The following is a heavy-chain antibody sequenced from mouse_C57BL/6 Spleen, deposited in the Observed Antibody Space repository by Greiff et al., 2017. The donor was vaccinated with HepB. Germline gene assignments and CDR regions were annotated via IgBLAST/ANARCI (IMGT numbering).Heavy chain of an antibody. CDR2: IDPSDSYT. CDR1: GYTFTSYW. V-gene: IGHV1-69*01. CDR3: ARDDGYYTWFDY. J-gene: IGHJ3*01. D-gene: IGHD2-3*01. Sequence: VQLQQSGAELVMPGASVKLSCKASGYTFTSYWMHWVKQRPGQGLEWIGEIDPSDSYTNYNQKFKGKSTLTVDKSSSTAYMQLSSLTSEDSAVYYCARDDGYYTWFDYWGQGTPVTVSA.